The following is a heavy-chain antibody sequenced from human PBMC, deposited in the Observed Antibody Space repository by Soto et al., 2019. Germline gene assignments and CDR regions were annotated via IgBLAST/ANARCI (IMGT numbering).Heavy chain of an antibody. CDR2: ISYDSDTI. V-gene: IGHV3-48*02. D-gene: IGHD3-3*01. Sequence: PGGTLRLSCAVSGFTFGTYSLNWVRQAAGKGLEWIAYISYDSDTIQYADSVKGRFTISRDNAKNSLYLQMNSLRDEDTAVYYWARLYYDYVWGQGTTVTVSS. CDR3: ARLYYDYV. CDR1: GFTFGTYS. J-gene: IGHJ6*02.